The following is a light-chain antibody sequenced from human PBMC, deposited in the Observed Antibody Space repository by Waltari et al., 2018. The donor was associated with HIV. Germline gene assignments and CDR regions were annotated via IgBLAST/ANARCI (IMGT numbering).Light chain of an antibody. V-gene: IGKV1-39*01. CDR2: AAS. CDR1: QSITNY. Sequence: GDRVTITCRASQSITNYLNWYQQNPGKAPKLLIYAASSLQSGVPSRFSASGSGTDFTLTISNLQPEDSATYYCQQSYSTPPWTFGQGTKVEI. J-gene: IGKJ1*01. CDR3: QQSYSTPPWT.